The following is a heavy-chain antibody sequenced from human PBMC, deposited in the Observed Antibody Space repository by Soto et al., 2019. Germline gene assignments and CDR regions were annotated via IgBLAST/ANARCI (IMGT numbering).Heavy chain of an antibody. CDR1: GGSFSGYY. J-gene: IGHJ4*02. CDR3: ARTTAFVSGTYPPAHFDY. D-gene: IGHD3-16*01. Sequence: KSSETLDLTCAVYGGSFSGYYWSWIRQSPGKGLEWIGEINHSGSTNYTPSLKSRVTISVDTSKNQVSLKLSSVTAADTAVYYCARTTAFVSGTYPPAHFDYWGQGTRVTVSS. V-gene: IGHV4-34*01. CDR2: INHSGST.